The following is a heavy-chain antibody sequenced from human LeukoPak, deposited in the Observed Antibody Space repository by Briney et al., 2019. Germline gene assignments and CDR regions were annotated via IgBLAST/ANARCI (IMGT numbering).Heavy chain of an antibody. CDR2: ISGSGGST. J-gene: IGHJ4*02. V-gene: IGHV3-23*01. CDR3: AKERDYYGSGRGLYFDY. Sequence: GGSLRLSCAASGFTFSSYAMSWVRQAPGEGLEWVSAISGSGGSTYYADSVKGRFTISRDNSKNTLYLQMNSLRAEDTAVYYCAKERDYYGSGRGLYFDYWGQGTLVTVSS. D-gene: IGHD3-10*01. CDR1: GFTFSSYA.